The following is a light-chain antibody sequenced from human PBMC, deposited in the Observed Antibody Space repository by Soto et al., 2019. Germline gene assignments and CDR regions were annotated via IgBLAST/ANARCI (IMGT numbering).Light chain of an antibody. V-gene: IGKV1-6*01. J-gene: IGKJ1*01. CDR1: QAIRND. CDR3: LQDYNYPLT. CDR2: AAS. Sequence: AIQMTQSPSSLSASVGDRVTITCRASQAIRNDLGWYQQKPGKAPKLLIYAASSLQSGVPSRFSGSGSGTDFALTISSLQPEDFATYYCLQDYNYPLTFGQGTKVEIK.